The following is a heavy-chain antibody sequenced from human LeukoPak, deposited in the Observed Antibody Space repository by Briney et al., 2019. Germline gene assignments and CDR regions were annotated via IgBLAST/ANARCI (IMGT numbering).Heavy chain of an antibody. CDR3: ARVSYGSGDNWFDP. CDR2: ISGSGDYT. CDR1: GFTFSSYA. V-gene: IGHV3-23*01. Sequence: QSGGSLRLSCAASGFTFSSYAMTWVRQAPGKGLEWVSSISGSGDYTHYADSVKGRFTISRDNSKNTLYLQMNSLRAEDTAVYYCARVSYGSGDNWFDPWGQGTLVTVSS. J-gene: IGHJ5*02. D-gene: IGHD3-10*01.